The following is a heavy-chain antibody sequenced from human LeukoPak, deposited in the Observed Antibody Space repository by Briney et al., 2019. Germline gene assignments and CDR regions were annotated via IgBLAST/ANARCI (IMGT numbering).Heavy chain of an antibody. CDR2: INPNSGDN. CDR3: ARGGGIQSCGGKTCFRGFVY. CDR1: GYGFSDYY. V-gene: IGHV1-2*02. Sequence: ASVNVSCKASGYGFSDYYMHWVRQAPGQGLEYMGWINPNSGDNSCAQKFQGRVSMTRDTSITTLYMELTSLRSDDTAVYFCARGGGIQSCGGKTCFRGFVYWGQGTLVTVSS. D-gene: IGHD2-21*01. J-gene: IGHJ4*02.